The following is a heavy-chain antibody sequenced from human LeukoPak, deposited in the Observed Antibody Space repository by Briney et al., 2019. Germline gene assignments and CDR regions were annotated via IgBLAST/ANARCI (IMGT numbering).Heavy chain of an antibody. CDR3: ARGGAVAGIEYWFDP. Sequence: PSETLSLTCTVSGGSISSYYWSWIRQPPGKGLEWIGYIYYSGSTNYNPPLKSRVTISVDTSKNQFSLKLSSVTAADTAVYYCARGGAVAGIEYWFDPWGQGTLVTVSS. CDR2: IYYSGST. V-gene: IGHV4-59*01. J-gene: IGHJ5*02. D-gene: IGHD6-19*01. CDR1: GGSISSYY.